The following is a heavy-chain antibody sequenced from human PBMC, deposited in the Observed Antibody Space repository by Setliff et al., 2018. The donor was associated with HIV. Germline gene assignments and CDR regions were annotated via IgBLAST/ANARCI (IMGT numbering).Heavy chain of an antibody. V-gene: IGHV3-23*01. J-gene: IGHJ6*03. CDR1: GFTFSNYA. D-gene: IGHD3-3*01. CDR3: AREGPFYNFWSGQAPYYYFYMDV. CDR2: LSGSGDST. Sequence: PGGSLRLSCAASGFTFSNYAVTWVRQAPGKGLEWVSSLSGSGDSTYYADSVKGRFTISRDNSKNTLYLQMNSLRAEDTAVYYCAREGPFYNFWSGQAPYYYFYMDVWGKGTTVTVSS.